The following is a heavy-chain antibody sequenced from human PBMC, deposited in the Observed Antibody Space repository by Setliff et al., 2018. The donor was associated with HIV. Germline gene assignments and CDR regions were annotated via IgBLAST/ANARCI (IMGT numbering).Heavy chain of an antibody. CDR1: GGSTFY. CDR3: ARTDYGGNWGAFDI. Sequence: SETLSLTCTAFGGSTFYWSWIRQPAGKGLEWIGHIDTSGSTNYNPSLKSRVTISVDTSKSQFSLNVNSVTAADTAMYYCARTDYGGNWGAFDIWGQGTLVTVSS. J-gene: IGHJ3*02. D-gene: IGHD4-17*01. CDR2: IDTSGST. V-gene: IGHV4-4*07.